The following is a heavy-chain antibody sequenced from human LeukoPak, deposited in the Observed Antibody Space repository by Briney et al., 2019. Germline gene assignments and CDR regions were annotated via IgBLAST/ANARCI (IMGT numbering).Heavy chain of an antibody. Sequence: SETLSLTCTVSGGSISSYYWSWIRQPPGKGLEWIGYIYYSGSTNYNPSLKSRVTISVDTSKNQFSLKLSSVTAADTAVYYCARRGETDYDFWSGYYTYNWFDPWGQGTLVTVSS. CDR3: ARRGETDYDFWSGYYTYNWFDP. D-gene: IGHD3-3*01. CDR1: GGSISSYY. J-gene: IGHJ5*02. CDR2: IYYSGST. V-gene: IGHV4-59*08.